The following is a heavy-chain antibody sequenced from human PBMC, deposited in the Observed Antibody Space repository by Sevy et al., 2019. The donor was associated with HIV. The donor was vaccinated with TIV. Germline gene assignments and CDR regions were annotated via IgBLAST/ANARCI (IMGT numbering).Heavy chain of an antibody. D-gene: IGHD1-26*01. CDR1: GGSISSYY. CDR2: IYYSGST. CDR3: ARLGGELPGNYYYIDV. Sequence: SETLSLTCTVSGGSISSYYWSWIRQPPGKGLEWVGYIYYSGSTNYNPSLKSRVTISVDTSKNQFSLKLSTVTAADTAVYYCARLGGELPGNYYYIDVWGKGTTVTVSS. V-gene: IGHV4-59*01. J-gene: IGHJ6*03.